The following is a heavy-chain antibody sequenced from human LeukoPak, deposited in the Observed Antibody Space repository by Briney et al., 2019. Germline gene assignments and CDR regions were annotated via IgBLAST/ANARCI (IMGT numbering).Heavy chain of an antibody. D-gene: IGHD2-2*02. V-gene: IGHV3-30-3*01. CDR1: GFTFSSYA. CDR2: ISYDGSNN. Sequence: GGSLRLSCAASGFTFSSYAMHWVRQAPGKGLEWVAVISYDGSNNYYADSVKGRFTISRDNSKNTLYLQMNSLRAEDTAVYYCASPAIGYCSSTSCYIDYWGQGTLVTVSS. J-gene: IGHJ4*02. CDR3: ASPAIGYCSSTSCYIDY.